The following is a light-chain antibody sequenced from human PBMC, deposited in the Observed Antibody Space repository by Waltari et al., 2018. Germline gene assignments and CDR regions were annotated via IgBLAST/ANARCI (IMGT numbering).Light chain of an antibody. Sequence: QSVLTQPPSVSGTPGQRVTISCSGSSSNIGSNTVDWYQQLPGTAPKLLMYSNNLRPSGVPCRFAGSKSGTSASLAIFGIQSEDEGDYFCAGWDDSLKGVIFGGGTKVTVL. CDR3: AGWDDSLKGVI. CDR2: SNN. J-gene: IGLJ2*01. V-gene: IGLV1-44*01. CDR1: SSNIGSNT.